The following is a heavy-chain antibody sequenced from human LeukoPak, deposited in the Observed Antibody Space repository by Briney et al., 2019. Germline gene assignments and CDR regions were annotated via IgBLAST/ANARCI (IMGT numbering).Heavy chain of an antibody. CDR1: GFTFSSYA. J-gene: IGHJ4*02. V-gene: IGHV3-23*01. CDR3: AKARGSSSSLAYFDY. D-gene: IGHD6-6*01. CDR2: ISGSGDGT. Sequence: PGGSLRLSCAASGFTFSSYAMSWVRQAPGKGLEWVSLISGSGDGTQSADSVTGRFTISRDNSKNALYLQMDSLRADDTAIYHCAKARGSSSSLAYFDYWGQGTLVTVSS.